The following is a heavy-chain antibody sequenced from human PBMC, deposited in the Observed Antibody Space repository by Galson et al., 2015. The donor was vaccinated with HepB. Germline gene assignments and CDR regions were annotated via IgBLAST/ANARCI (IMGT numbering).Heavy chain of an antibody. J-gene: IGHJ4*02. D-gene: IGHD5-24*01. V-gene: IGHV3-7*03. CDR2: MNQDGSDT. CDR1: GFTFSSSW. Sequence: SLRLSCAVSGFTFSSSWMSWIRQAPGKGLEWVASMNQDGSDTHYADSVKGRFTISRDTSKNTLYLQMNSLRVEDTAVYYCARDSHSKERADHWGRGTLVIVSS. CDR3: ARDSHSKERADH.